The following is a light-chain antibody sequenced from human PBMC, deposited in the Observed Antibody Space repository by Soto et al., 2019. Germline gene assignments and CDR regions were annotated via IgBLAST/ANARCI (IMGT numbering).Light chain of an antibody. CDR1: QSVSSY. CDR2: DAS. J-gene: IGKJ5*01. Sequence: EIVLTQSPATLSLSPGERATLFCRASQSVSSYFAWYQQKPGQAPNLLIYDASNRATGIPARFSGSGSGTDFTLTISRLEPEDFALYYCQQYGSSAPITFGQGTRLEIK. CDR3: QQYGSSAPIT. V-gene: IGKV3-20*01.